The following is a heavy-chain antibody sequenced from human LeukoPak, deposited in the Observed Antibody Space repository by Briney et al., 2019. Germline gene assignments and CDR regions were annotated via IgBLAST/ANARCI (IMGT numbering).Heavy chain of an antibody. D-gene: IGHD2-2*01. Sequence: GESLKISCKGSGYSFTSYWIGWVRQMPGKGLEWMGITYPGDSDTRYSPSFQGQVTISADKSISTAYLQWSSLKASDTAMYYCARRYCSSTSCHGNFDYWGQGTLVTVSS. CDR3: ARRYCSSTSCHGNFDY. V-gene: IGHV5-51*01. CDR2: TYPGDSDT. CDR1: GYSFTSYW. J-gene: IGHJ4*02.